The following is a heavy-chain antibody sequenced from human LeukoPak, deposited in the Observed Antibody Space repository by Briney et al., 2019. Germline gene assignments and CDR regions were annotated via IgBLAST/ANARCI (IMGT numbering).Heavy chain of an antibody. V-gene: IGHV3-33*01. CDR2: IWYDGSNK. J-gene: IGHJ4*02. D-gene: IGHD3-22*01. CDR1: GFTFSSYG. CDR3: ARDLGYDSSGLIDY. Sequence: GGSLRLSCAASGFTFSSYGMHWVRQAPGKGLEWVAVIWYDGSNKYYADSVKGRFTISRDNSKNTLYLQMNSLRAEDTAVYYCARDLGYDSSGLIDYWGQGTLVTVS.